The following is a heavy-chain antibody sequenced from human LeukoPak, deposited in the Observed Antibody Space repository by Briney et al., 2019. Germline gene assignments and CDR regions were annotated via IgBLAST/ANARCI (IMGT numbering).Heavy chain of an antibody. V-gene: IGHV3-23*01. J-gene: IGHJ4*02. CDR2: ISGSGGST. Sequence: GGSLRLSCAASGFTFSSYAMSWVRQAPGKGLEWVSAISGSGGSTYYADSVKSRFTISRDNSKNTLYLQMNSLRAEDTAVYYCAKDLWVDILTGSSFDYWGQGTLVTVSS. CDR1: GFTFSSYA. D-gene: IGHD3-9*01. CDR3: AKDLWVDILTGSSFDY.